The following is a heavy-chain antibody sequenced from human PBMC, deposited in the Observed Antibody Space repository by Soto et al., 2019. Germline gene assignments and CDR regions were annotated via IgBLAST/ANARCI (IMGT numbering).Heavy chain of an antibody. CDR3: ARVRFGELVWFDP. V-gene: IGHV4-59*01. CDR1: GGSISSYY. J-gene: IGHJ5*02. Sequence: LSLTCTVSGGSISSYYWSWIRQPPGKGLEWIGYIYYSGSTNYNPSLKSRVTISVDTSKNQFSLKLSSVTAADTAVYYCARVRFGELVWFDPWGQGTLVTVSS. D-gene: IGHD3-10*01. CDR2: IYYSGST.